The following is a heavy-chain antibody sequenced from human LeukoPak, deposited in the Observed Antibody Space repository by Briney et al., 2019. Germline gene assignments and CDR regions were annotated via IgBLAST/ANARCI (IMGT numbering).Heavy chain of an antibody. CDR1: GYTFTGYY. CDR3: ARERITMVRGVNSGYFQH. CDR2: INPNSGGT. Sequence: ASVKVSCKASGYTFTGYYMHWVRQAPGQGLEWMGWINPNSGGTNYAQKFQGRVTMTRDMSISTAYMELSRLRSDDTAVYYCARERITMVRGVNSGYFQHWGQGTLVTVSS. V-gene: IGHV1-2*02. J-gene: IGHJ1*01. D-gene: IGHD3-10*01.